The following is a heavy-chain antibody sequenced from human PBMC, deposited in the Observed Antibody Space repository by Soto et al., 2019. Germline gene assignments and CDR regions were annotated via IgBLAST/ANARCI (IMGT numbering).Heavy chain of an antibody. Sequence: SQTLSLTCSISGDSVSTNSAAWNWIRQSPSRGLEWLGRTYYRSKWYNDYAVSVKSRITINPDTSKNQFSLQLNSVTPEDTAVYYCAREYSSSLNNAFDIWGQGTMVTISS. V-gene: IGHV6-1*01. CDR2: TYYRSKWYN. CDR3: AREYSSSLNNAFDI. J-gene: IGHJ3*02. CDR1: GDSVSTNSAA. D-gene: IGHD6-13*01.